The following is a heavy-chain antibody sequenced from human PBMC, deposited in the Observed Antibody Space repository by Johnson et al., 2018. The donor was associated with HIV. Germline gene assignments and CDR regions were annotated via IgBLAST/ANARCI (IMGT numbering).Heavy chain of an antibody. CDR1: GFTVSSNY. V-gene: IGHV3-64*01. J-gene: IGHJ3*02. CDR2: ISSNGGST. Sequence: VQLVESGGGLVQPGRSLRLSCAASGFTVSSNYMSWVRQAPGKGLEYVSAISSNGGSTYYANSVKGRFTISRDNSKNTLYLQMNSLRAEDTAVYYCARPSLYGVGWAFDIWGQGTMVTVSS. D-gene: IGHD2-2*02. CDR3: ARPSLYGVGWAFDI.